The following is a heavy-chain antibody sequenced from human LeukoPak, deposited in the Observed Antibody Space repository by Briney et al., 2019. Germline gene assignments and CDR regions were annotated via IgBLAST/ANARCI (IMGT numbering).Heavy chain of an antibody. D-gene: IGHD3-9*01. Sequence: PSETLSLTCTVSGGSISSYYWSWIRQPPGKGLEWIGYIYYSGSTNYNPSLKSRVTISVDTSKNQFSLKLSSVTAADTAVYYCVRLGYYDILTGYQTTDAFDIWGQGTMVTVSS. CDR3: VRLGYYDILTGYQTTDAFDI. J-gene: IGHJ3*02. V-gene: IGHV4-59*08. CDR2: IYYSGST. CDR1: GGSISSYY.